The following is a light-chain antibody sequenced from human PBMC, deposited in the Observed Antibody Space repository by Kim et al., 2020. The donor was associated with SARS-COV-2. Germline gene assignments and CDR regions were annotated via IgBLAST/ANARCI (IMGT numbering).Light chain of an antibody. CDR2: QDS. Sequence: SYELTQPPSVSVSPGQTASITCSGDKLGDKYACWYQQKPGQSPVLVIYQDSKRPSGIPERFSGSHSVNTATLTISGTQAKDEADYYCQAWDSSTVYVFGT. J-gene: IGLJ1*01. V-gene: IGLV3-1*01. CDR3: QAWDSSTVYV. CDR1: KLGDKY.